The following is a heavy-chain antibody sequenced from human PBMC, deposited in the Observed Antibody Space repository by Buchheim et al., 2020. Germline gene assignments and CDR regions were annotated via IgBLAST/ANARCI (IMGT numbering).Heavy chain of an antibody. CDR3: ARFFAVAHLGMDV. CDR2: INPRGGTT. Sequence: QVQLVQSGAEVKKPGASVRVSCKASGYTFNDYYIHWVRQAPGQGLEWMGVINPRGGTTTYAQRFQGRDTMTRDTSTSTVYMELNSLRSEDTAVYYCARFFAVAHLGMDVWGQGTT. CDR1: GYTFNDYY. J-gene: IGHJ6*02. D-gene: IGHD3-3*01. V-gene: IGHV1-46*02.